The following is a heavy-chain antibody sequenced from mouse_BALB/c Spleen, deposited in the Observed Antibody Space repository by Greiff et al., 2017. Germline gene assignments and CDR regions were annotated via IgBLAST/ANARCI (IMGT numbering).Heavy chain of an antibody. CDR3: ARHFMDY. CDR1: GFTFSSYT. Sequence: EVHLVESGGGLVQPGGSLKLSCAASGFTFSSYTMSWVRQTPEKRLEWVAYISNGCGSTYYPDTVKGRFTISRDNAKNTLYLQMSSLKSEDTAMYYCARHFMDYGGQGTSGTVSA. CDR2: ISNGCGST. J-gene: IGHJ4*01. V-gene: IGHV5-12-2*01.